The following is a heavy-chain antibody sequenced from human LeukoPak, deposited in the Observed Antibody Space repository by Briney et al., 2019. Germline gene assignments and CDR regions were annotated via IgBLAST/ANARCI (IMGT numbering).Heavy chain of an antibody. CDR1: GFTFSSYA. D-gene: IGHD5-18*01. CDR3: AREGVGLGRGYSYGTRYYFDY. J-gene: IGHJ4*02. Sequence: GGSLRLSCAASGFTFSSYAMSWVRQAPGKGLEWVSAIGGSGGSTYYADSVKGRFTISRDNSKNTLYLQMNSLRDEDTAVYYCAREGVGLGRGYSYGTRYYFDYWGQGTLVTVSS. CDR2: IGGSGGST. V-gene: IGHV3-23*01.